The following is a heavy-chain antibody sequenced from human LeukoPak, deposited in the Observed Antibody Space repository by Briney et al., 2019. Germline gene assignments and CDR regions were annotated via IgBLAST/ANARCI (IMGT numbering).Heavy chain of an antibody. CDR2: IRGDNGNT. V-gene: IGHV1-18*01. CDR1: GYTFSNYG. J-gene: IGHJ4*02. D-gene: IGHD3-9*01. Sequence: ASVKVSCKASGYTFSNYGISWVRQAPGQGLEWVGWIRGDNGNTNYAQKLQGRVTMTTDTSTSTAYMELMSLGSDEKAVYYCARVDILPGYYFFDYWGQGTLVTVSS. CDR3: ARVDILPGYYFFDY.